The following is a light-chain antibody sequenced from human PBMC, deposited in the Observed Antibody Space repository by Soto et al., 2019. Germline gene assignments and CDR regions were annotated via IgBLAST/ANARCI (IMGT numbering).Light chain of an antibody. V-gene: IGLV2-8*01. CDR1: SSDVGGYNF. Sequence: QSALTQPPSASGSPGQAVTISCTVTSSDVGGYNFVSWYQQHPGKAPKLMIYEVSKRPSGVPDRFSGSKSGNTASLTVSGLQAEDEADYYCSSYAGSNIPVVFGGGTKLTVL. CDR3: SSYAGSNIPVV. CDR2: EVS. J-gene: IGLJ2*01.